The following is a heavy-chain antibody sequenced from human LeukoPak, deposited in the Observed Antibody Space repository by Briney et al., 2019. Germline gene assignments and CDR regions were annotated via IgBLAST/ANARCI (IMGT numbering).Heavy chain of an antibody. CDR2: INHSGRT. CDR1: GGSFSGYY. CDR3: ARTRYYYNSRSYGAPYYFDY. D-gene: IGHD3-10*01. V-gene: IGHV4-34*01. J-gene: IGHJ4*02. Sequence: SETLSLNCSGYGGSFSGYYWRWLRQPPGKGLEWIGEINHSGRTNYNPSLKSRVTISVDTSKNQSSLKLSSVTAADTAVYYCARTRYYYNSRSYGAPYYFDYWGQGALVTVSS.